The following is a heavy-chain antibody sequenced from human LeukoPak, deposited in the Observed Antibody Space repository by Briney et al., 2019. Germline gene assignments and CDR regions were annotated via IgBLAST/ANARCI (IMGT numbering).Heavy chain of an antibody. CDR3: ARDVTHRLWLQLAGHYYSYMDV. CDR2: ISTSSSYI. V-gene: IGHV3-21*01. CDR1: GFTFSSYS. Sequence: SGGPLRLSCAASGFTFSSYSMNWVRQAPGKGLEWVSSISTSSSYIHYADSVKGRFTISRDNAKNSLYLQMNSLRAEDTAVYYCARDVTHRLWLQLAGHYYSYMDVWGKGTTVTIPS. D-gene: IGHD6-13*01. J-gene: IGHJ6*03.